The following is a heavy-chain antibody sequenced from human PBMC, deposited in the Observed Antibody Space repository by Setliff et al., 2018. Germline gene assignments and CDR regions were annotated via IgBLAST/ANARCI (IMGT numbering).Heavy chain of an antibody. CDR1: GGSISSRSFY. CDR3: ARMSGFLYIDV. V-gene: IGHV4-61*02. Sequence: SETLSLTCTVSGGSISSRSFYWSWIRQPAGKRLEWIGRMYTGGSTIYNPSLKSRVTISEDTSKNQFSLNLSSVTAADTAIYYCARMSGFLYIDVWGKGTTVTVS. D-gene: IGHD1-26*01. J-gene: IGHJ6*03. CDR2: MYTGGST.